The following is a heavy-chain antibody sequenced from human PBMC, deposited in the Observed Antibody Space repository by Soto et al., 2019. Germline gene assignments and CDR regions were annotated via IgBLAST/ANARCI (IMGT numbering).Heavy chain of an antibody. CDR3: ASWGTSVGGTATNYYYYGMDV. Sequence: QVQLVQSGAEVKKPGSSVKVSCKASGGTFSSYAISWVRQAPGQGLEWMGGIIPIFGTANYAQKFQGRVTTTADESTSTGYMALSSLRSDDTAVYYCASWGTSVGGTATNYYYYGMDVWGQGTTVTVSS. V-gene: IGHV1-69*01. D-gene: IGHD6-19*01. CDR1: GGTFSSYA. CDR2: IIPIFGTA. J-gene: IGHJ6*02.